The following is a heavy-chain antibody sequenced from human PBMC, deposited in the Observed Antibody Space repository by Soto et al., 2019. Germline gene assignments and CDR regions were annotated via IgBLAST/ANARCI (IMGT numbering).Heavy chain of an antibody. CDR2: MFYSGST. J-gene: IGHJ4*01. CDR3: PKTSLGLATLKFFDS. Sequence: SETLSLTCIVSGDPISSSSYYWAWIRQPPGKGLEWIGSMFYSGSTYYNPSLKSRVSISVDTSKNQFSLKLNSVNAADTVFFFCPKTSLGLATLKFFDSGAKGPLVPVS. D-gene: IGHD2-8*01. V-gene: IGHV4-39*01. CDR1: GDPISSSSYY.